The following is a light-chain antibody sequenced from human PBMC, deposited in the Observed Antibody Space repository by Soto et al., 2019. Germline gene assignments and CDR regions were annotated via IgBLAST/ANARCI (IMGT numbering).Light chain of an antibody. CDR2: LAS. CDR3: QQYYTTPMIT. CDR1: RSVLYSSNNKNY. J-gene: IGKJ2*01. V-gene: IGKV4-1*01. Sequence: DIVMTQSPDSLAVSLGERATINCKSSRSVLYSSNNKNYLAWYQQKPGQPPKLLIYLASTRESGVPDRFSGSGSGTDFTLTISSLQAEDVAVYYCQQYYTTPMITFGQGTKLEIK.